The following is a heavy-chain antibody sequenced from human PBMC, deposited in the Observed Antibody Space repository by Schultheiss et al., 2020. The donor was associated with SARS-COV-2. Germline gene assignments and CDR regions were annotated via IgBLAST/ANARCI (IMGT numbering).Heavy chain of an antibody. V-gene: IGHV3-9*01. CDR1: GFTFDDYA. Sequence: GGSLRLSCAASGFTFDDYAMHWVRQAPGKGLEWVSGISWNSGSIGYADSVKGRFTISRDNSKNTLYLQMNSLRAEDTAVYYCAKEPDYGGYFDYWGQGTLVTVSS. CDR3: AKEPDYGGYFDY. CDR2: ISWNSGSI. J-gene: IGHJ4*02. D-gene: IGHD4-23*01.